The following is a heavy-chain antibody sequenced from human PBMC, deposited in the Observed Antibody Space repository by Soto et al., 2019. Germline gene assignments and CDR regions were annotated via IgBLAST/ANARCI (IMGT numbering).Heavy chain of an antibody. J-gene: IGHJ4*02. D-gene: IGHD6-19*01. V-gene: IGHV3-30*18. Sequence: VQLVESGGGVVQPGRSLRLSCAASGFTFSDYAMHWVRQAPGKGLEWVAVVSHDGRNTHYADSVEGRFTISRDRSKNTVSLEMTRLKAEDTAVYYCEKGTLQWLATSDLTYWCKADLVTVSS. CDR2: VSHDGRNT. CDR1: GFTFSDYA. CDR3: EKGTLQWLATSDLTY.